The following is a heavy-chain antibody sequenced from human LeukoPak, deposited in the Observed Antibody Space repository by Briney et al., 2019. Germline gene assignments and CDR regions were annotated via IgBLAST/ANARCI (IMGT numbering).Heavy chain of an antibody. D-gene: IGHD6-19*01. Sequence: PSETLSLTCTVSGGSISSYYWSWIRQPPGKGLEWIGYIYYSGSTNYNPSLKSRVTISVDTSKNQFSLKLSSVTAADTAVYYCARDPYSSGWNDAFDIWGQGTMVTVSS. J-gene: IGHJ3*02. CDR3: ARDPYSSGWNDAFDI. V-gene: IGHV4-59*01. CDR2: IYYSGST. CDR1: GGSISSYY.